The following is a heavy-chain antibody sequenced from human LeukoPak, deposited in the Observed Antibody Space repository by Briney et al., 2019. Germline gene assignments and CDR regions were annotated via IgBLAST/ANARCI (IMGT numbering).Heavy chain of an antibody. Sequence: AASVKVSCKASGYTFTGYYMHWVRQAPEQGLEWMGIINTIGVSTSYAQKFQGRVTMTRDTSTSTVYMELSSLRSEDTAVYYCARALLLWLTPTSENGRYWFDPWGQGTLVTVSS. D-gene: IGHD3-10*01. CDR3: ARALLLWLTPTSENGRYWFDP. CDR2: INTIGVST. CDR1: GYTFTGYY. V-gene: IGHV1-46*01. J-gene: IGHJ5*02.